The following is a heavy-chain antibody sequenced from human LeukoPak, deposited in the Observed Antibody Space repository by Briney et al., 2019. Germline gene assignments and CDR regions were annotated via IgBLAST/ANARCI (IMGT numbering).Heavy chain of an antibody. D-gene: IGHD3-10*02. Sequence: KPGGSLRLSCAASGFTFSNYNMNWVRQTPGKGLEWVSSITRDTIYTFYADSVKGRFTISRDNAKNSLYLQMNSLRAEDTAVYYCAELGITMIGGVWGKGTTVTISS. CDR1: GFTFSNYN. J-gene: IGHJ6*04. CDR3: AELGITMIGGV. V-gene: IGHV3-21*01. CDR2: ITRDTIYT.